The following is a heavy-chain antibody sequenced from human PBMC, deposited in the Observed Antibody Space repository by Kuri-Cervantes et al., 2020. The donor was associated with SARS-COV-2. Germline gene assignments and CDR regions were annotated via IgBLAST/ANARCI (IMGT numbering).Heavy chain of an antibody. D-gene: IGHD2-8*01. V-gene: IGHV4-38-2*02. J-gene: IGHJ3*02. Sequence: GSLRLSCTVSGYSISSGYYWGWIRQPPGKGLEWIGSICHSGSTYYNPSLKSRVTISVDTSKNQFSLKLSSVTTADTAVYYCARHRMADAFDIWGQGTMVTVSS. CDR1: GYSISSGYY. CDR3: ARHRMADAFDI. CDR2: ICHSGST.